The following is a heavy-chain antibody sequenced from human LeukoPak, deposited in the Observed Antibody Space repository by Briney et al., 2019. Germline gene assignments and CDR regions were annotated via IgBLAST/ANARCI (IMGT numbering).Heavy chain of an antibody. J-gene: IGHJ3*02. CDR1: GYSISRGYY. V-gene: IGHV4-38-2*01. CDR2: LYHSGST. D-gene: IGHD6-19*01. CDR3: ARSAKRQRWAVAGTSSAFDI. Sequence: SETLSLTCAVSGYSISRGYYWGWIRQPPGKGLEWIGSLYHSGSTNYNPSLKSRVTISVDKSKNQFSLKLSSVTAADTAVYYCARSAKRQRWAVAGTSSAFDIWGQGTMVTVSS.